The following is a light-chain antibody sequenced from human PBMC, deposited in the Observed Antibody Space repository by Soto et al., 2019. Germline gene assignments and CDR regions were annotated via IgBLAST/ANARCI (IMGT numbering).Light chain of an antibody. CDR3: MQSTQLPPT. CDR1: QSLVHSDGIAY. Sequence: DVVMTQSPLSLPVTLGPPASISCRSNQSLVHSDGIAYFSWFQQRPGQSPQLLIYEVSTRVSGVPDRFSGSGSGTDCTLEISRVETDDVRMYYCMQSTQLPPTFGQGTRLEIK. CDR2: EVS. V-gene: IGKV2-30*02. J-gene: IGKJ5*01.